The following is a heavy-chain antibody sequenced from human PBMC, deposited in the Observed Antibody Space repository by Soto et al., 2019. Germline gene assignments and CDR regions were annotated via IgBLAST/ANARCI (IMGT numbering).Heavy chain of an antibody. CDR3: ARVRVVVPAAQPNYIWFDP. D-gene: IGHD2-2*01. CDR2: INHSGST. V-gene: IGHV4-34*01. J-gene: IGHJ5*02. Sequence: PSETLSLTCAVYGGSFSGYYWSGIRQPPGKGLEWIGEINHSGSTNYNPSLKSRVTISVDTSKNQFSLKLSSVTAADTAVYYCARVRVVVPAAQPNYIWFDPWGQGTLVTVSS. CDR1: GGSFSGYY.